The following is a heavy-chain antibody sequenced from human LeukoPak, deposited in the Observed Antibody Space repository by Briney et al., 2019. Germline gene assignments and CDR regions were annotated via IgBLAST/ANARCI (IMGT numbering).Heavy chain of an antibody. CDR3: ARDLYDSSGTQDGYFDY. J-gene: IGHJ4*02. V-gene: IGHV3-33*01. Sequence: GGSLRLSCAASGFTFSSYGMHWVRQAPGKGLEWVAVIWYDGSNKYYADSVKGRFTISRDNSKNTLYLQMNSLRAGDTAVYYCARDLYDSSGTQDGYFDYWGQGTLVTVSS. D-gene: IGHD3-22*01. CDR2: IWYDGSNK. CDR1: GFTFSSYG.